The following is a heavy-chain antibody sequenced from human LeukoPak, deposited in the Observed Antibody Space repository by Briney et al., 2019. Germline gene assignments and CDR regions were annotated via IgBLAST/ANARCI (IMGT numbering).Heavy chain of an antibody. V-gene: IGHV3-23*01. D-gene: IGHD6-19*01. CDR3: AKDFSRWEWLEYFDN. CDR2: IRGNGDTT. Sequence: AGGSLRLSCVASGFTFSDYDMNWVRQAPMKGLEWVSAIRGNGDTTYYADSVKGRFAISRDNSKNTLYLQMNSLRAEDTAVYYCAKDFSRWEWLEYFDNWGQGTLVTVSS. CDR1: GFTFSDYD. J-gene: IGHJ4*02.